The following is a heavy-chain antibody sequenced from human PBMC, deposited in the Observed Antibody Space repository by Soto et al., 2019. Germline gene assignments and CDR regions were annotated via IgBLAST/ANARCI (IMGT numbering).Heavy chain of an antibody. J-gene: IGHJ6*03. D-gene: IGHD2-15*01. CDR2: IYYSGST. CDR1: GGSISSYY. V-gene: IGHV4-59*01. Sequence: QVQLQESGPGLVKPSETLSLTCTVSGGSISSYYWSWIRQPLGKGLEWIGYIYYSGSTNYNPSLKSRVTISVDTSKNQFSLKLSSVTAADTAVYYCARSYRRYCSGGSCYSYYSSYVDVWGKGTTVTGSS. CDR3: ARSYRRYCSGGSCYSYYSSYVDV.